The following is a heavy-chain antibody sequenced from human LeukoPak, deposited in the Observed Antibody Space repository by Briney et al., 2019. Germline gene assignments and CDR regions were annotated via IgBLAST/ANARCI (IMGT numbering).Heavy chain of an antibody. CDR1: GFTFRYFG. CDR3: VRRSGDWYDY. Sequence: GGSLRLSCYASGFTFRYFGIHWVRQAPGKGLEVVSGVSADGQTAHYIESVKGRLTISRDNSMSTLFLQMSSLKTEDTAVYYCVRRSGDWYDYWGQGTVVTVSS. J-gene: IGHJ4*02. V-gene: IGHV3-64D*06. D-gene: IGHD2-21*02. CDR2: VSADGQTA.